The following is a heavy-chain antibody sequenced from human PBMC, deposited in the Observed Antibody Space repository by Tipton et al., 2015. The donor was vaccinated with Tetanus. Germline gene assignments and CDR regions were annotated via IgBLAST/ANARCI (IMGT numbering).Heavy chain of an antibody. V-gene: IGHV4-59*01. CDR3: ARVRRGCSGGGCYSSFDP. CDR2: ISHRGST. CDR1: GGSISSYY. J-gene: IGHJ5*02. Sequence: TLSLTCTVSGGSISSYYWSWIRQPPGEGLERIGYISHRGSTNYNPSLKSRVTMSVDTAKNQFSLMLSSVTAADTAVYYCARVRRGCSGGGCYSSFDPWGQGILVIVSS. D-gene: IGHD2-15*01.